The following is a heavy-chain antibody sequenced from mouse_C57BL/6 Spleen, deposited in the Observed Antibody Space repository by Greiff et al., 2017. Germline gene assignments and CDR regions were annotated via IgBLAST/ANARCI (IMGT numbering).Heavy chain of an antibody. V-gene: IGHV1-18*01. CDR1: GYTFTDYN. CDR3: ARSYYGYDKAMDY. J-gene: IGHJ4*01. Sequence: VQLQQSGPELVKPGASVKIPCKASGYTFTDYNMDWVKQSHGKSLEWIGDINPNNGGTIYNQKFKGKATLTVDKSSSTAYMELRSLTSEDTAVYYGARSYYGYDKAMDYWGQGTSVTVSS. CDR2: INPNNGGT. D-gene: IGHD2-9*01.